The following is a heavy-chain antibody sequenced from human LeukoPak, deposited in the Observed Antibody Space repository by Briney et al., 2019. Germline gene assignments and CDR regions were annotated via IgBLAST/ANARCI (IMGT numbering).Heavy chain of an antibody. Sequence: GGSLRLSCAASGFSFSTYGMHWVRQAPGKGLEWVTFMQYDGSEEYYADSVKGRFTTSRDNSKNTLYLQMDSLRGEDTAVYYCAGKAAAYYFVYWGQGTLVTVSS. J-gene: IGHJ4*02. CDR1: GFSFSTYG. CDR3: AGKAAAYYFVY. V-gene: IGHV3-30*02. CDR2: MQYDGSEE. D-gene: IGHD2-2*01.